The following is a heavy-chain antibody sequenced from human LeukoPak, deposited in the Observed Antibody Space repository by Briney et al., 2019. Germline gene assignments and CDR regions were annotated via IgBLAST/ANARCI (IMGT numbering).Heavy chain of an antibody. D-gene: IGHD6-19*01. J-gene: IGHJ4*02. CDR3: ARVVAVAGEVDY. CDR2: IYSGGST. CDR1: GFTVSSNY. Sequence: GGSLRLSCAASGFTVSSNYVSWVRQAPGKGLEWVSVIYSGGSTYYADSVKGRFTISRDNSKNTLYLQMNSLRAEDTAVYYCARVVAVAGEVDYWGQGTLVTVSS. V-gene: IGHV3-53*01.